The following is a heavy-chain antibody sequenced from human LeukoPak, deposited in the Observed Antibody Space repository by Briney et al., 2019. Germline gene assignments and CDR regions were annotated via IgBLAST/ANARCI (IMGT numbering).Heavy chain of an antibody. V-gene: IGHV3-30*02. Sequence: PGGSLRLSCAASGFSFSGYGMHWVRQVPGKGLEWVAFIRYDGITKFYIDSVKGRFAICRDNSKNTLSLQMNSLRTEDTAVYYCAALHTGTFVDYWGQGTLVTVSS. CDR2: IRYDGITK. D-gene: IGHD4-17*01. CDR3: AALHTGTFVDY. CDR1: GFSFSGYG. J-gene: IGHJ4*02.